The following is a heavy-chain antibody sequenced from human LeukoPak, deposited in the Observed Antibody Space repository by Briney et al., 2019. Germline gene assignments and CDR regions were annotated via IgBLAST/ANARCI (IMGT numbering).Heavy chain of an antibody. D-gene: IGHD2-8*01. CDR3: ARVGNGHFDY. V-gene: IGHV4-59*01. Sequence: SETLSLTCTVSGGSISSYYWSWIRQPPGKRLEWFGYIYYSGNTNYNPSLKSRVTISIDTSKNQFSLKLSSVTAADTAVYYCARVGNGHFDYWGQGTLVTVSS. J-gene: IGHJ4*02. CDR1: GGSISSYY. CDR2: IYYSGNT.